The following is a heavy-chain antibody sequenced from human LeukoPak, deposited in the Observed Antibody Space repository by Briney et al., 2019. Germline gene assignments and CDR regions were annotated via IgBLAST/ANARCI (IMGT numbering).Heavy chain of an antibody. D-gene: IGHD6-19*01. CDR2: IYSGGST. Sequence: PGGSLRLSCAASGFTVSSNYMSWVRQAPGKGLEWVSVIYSGGSTYYADSVKGRFTISRDNSKNTLYLQMNSLRAEDTAVYYCARVSSSWPYSSGWSYFDYWGQGTLVTVSS. J-gene: IGHJ4*02. CDR1: GFTVSSNY. CDR3: ARVSSSWPYSSGWSYFDY. V-gene: IGHV3-66*01.